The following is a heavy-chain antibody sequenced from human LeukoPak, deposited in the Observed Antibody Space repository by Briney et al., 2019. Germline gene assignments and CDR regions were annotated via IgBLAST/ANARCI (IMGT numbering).Heavy chain of an antibody. Sequence: GGSLRLSCAASGFTFSSYEMNWVRQAPGKGLEWVSYISGSGTTTYYADSVKGRFTISRDNAKNSLYLQMNSLRAEDTAVYYSARGLLCSSCYHTFDYWGQGTLVTVSS. CDR1: GFTFSSYE. D-gene: IGHD2-2*01. V-gene: IGHV3-48*03. CDR2: ISGSGTTT. CDR3: ARGLLCSSCYHTFDY. J-gene: IGHJ4*02.